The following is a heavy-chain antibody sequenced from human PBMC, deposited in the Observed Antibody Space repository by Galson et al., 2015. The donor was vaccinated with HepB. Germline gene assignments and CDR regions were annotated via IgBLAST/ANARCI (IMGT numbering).Heavy chain of an antibody. CDR2: IRYDGSDK. Sequence: SLRLSCEASGFIFSHYGMHWVRQAPGKGLEWVAFIRYDGSDKYYADSVKGRFTTSRDNSRNTVYLKMNSLRGEDTAVYYCAKLLVEVAGMGLDYWGQGTLVTVSA. CDR3: AKLLVEVAGMGLDY. V-gene: IGHV3-30*02. D-gene: IGHD6-19*01. J-gene: IGHJ4*02. CDR1: GFIFSHYG.